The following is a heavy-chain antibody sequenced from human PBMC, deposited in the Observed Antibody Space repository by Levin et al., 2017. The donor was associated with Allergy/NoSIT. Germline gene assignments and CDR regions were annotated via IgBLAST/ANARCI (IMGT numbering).Heavy chain of an antibody. V-gene: IGHV3-30-3*01. J-gene: IGHJ5*02. CDR3: ARDLFEIFPVVAAT. CDR1: GFTFSSYA. CDR2: ISYDGSNK. D-gene: IGHD2-15*01. Sequence: GGSLRLSCAASGFTFSSYAMHWVRQAPGKGLEWVAVISYDGSNKYYADSVKGRFTISRDNSKNTLYLQMNSLRAEDTAVYYCARDLFEIFPVVAATWGQGTLVTVSS.